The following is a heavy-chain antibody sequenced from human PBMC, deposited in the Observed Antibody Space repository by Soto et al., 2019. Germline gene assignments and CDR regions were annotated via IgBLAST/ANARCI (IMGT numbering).Heavy chain of an antibody. CDR1: GFTFSSYA. CDR2: ISSSGGTT. J-gene: IGHJ4*02. D-gene: IGHD2-2*03. V-gene: IGHV3-23*01. Sequence: PGGSLRLSCAASGFTFSSYAMNWVRQAPGKGLEWVSAISSSGGTTYYADSVKGRFTLSRDNSRNTLYLQMNTLRAEDTATYYCAKDLDIAVVPAATFGFWGQGTLVTVSS. CDR3: AKDLDIAVVPAATFGF.